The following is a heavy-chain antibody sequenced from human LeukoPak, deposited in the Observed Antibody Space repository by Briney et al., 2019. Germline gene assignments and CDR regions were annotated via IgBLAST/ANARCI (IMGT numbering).Heavy chain of an antibody. CDR1: GFTFSSYW. Sequence: PGGSLRLSCAASGFTFSSYWMSWVRQAPGKGLEWVANIKQDGSEKYYVDSVKGRFTISRDNAKNSLYLQMNSLRAEDTAVYYCAKSLGYCSSTSCYGNDYWGQGTLVTVSS. CDR2: IKQDGSEK. D-gene: IGHD2-2*01. CDR3: AKSLGYCSSTSCYGNDY. J-gene: IGHJ4*02. V-gene: IGHV3-7*01.